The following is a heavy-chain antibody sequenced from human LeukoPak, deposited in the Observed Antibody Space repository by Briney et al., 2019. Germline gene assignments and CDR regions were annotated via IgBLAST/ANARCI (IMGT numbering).Heavy chain of an antibody. J-gene: IGHJ4*02. CDR3: AREYSSSPDGIYFDY. CDR1: GGTFSSYA. CDR2: IIPIFGTA. D-gene: IGHD6-13*01. V-gene: IGHV1-69*05. Sequence: VASVKVSCNASGGTFSSYAISWVRQAPGQGLEWMGRIIPIFGTANYAQKFQGRVTITTDESTSTAYMELSSLRSEDTAVYYCAREYSSSPDGIYFDYWGQGTLVTVSS.